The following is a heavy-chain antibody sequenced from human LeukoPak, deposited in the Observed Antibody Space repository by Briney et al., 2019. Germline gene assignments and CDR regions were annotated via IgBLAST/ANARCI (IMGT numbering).Heavy chain of an antibody. CDR1: GYSISSGYY. V-gene: IGHV4-38-2*01. Sequence: SETLSLTCAVSGYSISSGYYWGWIRQPPGKGLEWIGSIYHSGSTYYNPSPKSRVTISVDTSKNQFSLKLSSVTAADTAVYYCARSNYGYPAYWGQGPLVTVSS. D-gene: IGHD5-18*01. CDR3: ARSNYGYPAY. CDR2: IYHSGST. J-gene: IGHJ4*02.